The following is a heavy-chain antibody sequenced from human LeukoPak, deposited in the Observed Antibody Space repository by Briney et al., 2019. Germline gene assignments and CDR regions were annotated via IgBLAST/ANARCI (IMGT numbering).Heavy chain of an antibody. D-gene: IGHD3-22*01. CDR3: ARDYDSSGSFDY. CDR2: ISSTNNYI. CDR1: GFTFRSYT. V-gene: IGHV3-21*01. Sequence: GGSLRLSCAASGFTFRSYTMTWVRQAPGKELEWVSSISSTNNYIYYADSVKGRFTISRDNAKNSLYLQMNGLGAEDTAVYYCARDYDSSGSFDYWGRGTLVAVSS. J-gene: IGHJ4*02.